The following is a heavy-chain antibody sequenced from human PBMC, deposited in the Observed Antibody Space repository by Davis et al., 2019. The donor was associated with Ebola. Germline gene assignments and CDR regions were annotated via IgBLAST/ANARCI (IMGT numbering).Heavy chain of an antibody. V-gene: IGHV3-23*01. CDR3: VGSGFDY. J-gene: IGHJ4*02. CDR2: ISGSGGGT. D-gene: IGHD6-25*01. CDR1: GFTFSSYV. Sequence: GGSLRLSCAASGFTFSSYVMNWVRQAPGKGLEWVSTISGSGGGTYYVDSVKGRFTISRDNSKNTLYLQMNSLRAEDTAVYYCVGSGFDYWGQGTLVTVSS.